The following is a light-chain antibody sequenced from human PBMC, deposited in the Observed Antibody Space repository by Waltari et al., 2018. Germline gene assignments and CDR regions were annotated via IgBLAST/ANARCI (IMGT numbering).Light chain of an antibody. CDR2: EVS. Sequence: QSALTQPPSASGSPGQSVTLSCTGTSSAVGDYHYVSWYQTHPGTAPKLMIYEVSQRPSGVPDRFSGSKSGNTASLTVSGLQAEDEADYYCSSYAGSNNRVFGGGTKLTVL. CDR1: SSAVGDYHY. CDR3: SSYAGSNNRV. J-gene: IGLJ3*02. V-gene: IGLV2-8*01.